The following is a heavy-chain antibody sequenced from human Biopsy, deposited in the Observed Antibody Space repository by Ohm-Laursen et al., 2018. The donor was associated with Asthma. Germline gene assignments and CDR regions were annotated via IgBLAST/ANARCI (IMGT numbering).Heavy chain of an antibody. Sequence: ASVKVSCKASGYTFTGYYMHWVRQAPGQGLEWMGRINPNSGGTNYAQKFQGRVTMTRDTSISTAYMELSRLRSDDTAVYYCAREAYDILTGYYGGGGMDVWGQGTTVTVSS. J-gene: IGHJ6*02. V-gene: IGHV1-2*06. D-gene: IGHD3-9*01. CDR3: AREAYDILTGYYGGGGMDV. CDR1: GYTFTGYY. CDR2: INPNSGGT.